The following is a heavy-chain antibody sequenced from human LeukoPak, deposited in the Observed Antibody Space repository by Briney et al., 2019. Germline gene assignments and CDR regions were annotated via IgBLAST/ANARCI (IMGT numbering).Heavy chain of an antibody. CDR3: ARDAWFGELSYLFDP. V-gene: IGHV1-2*02. D-gene: IGHD3-10*01. CDR2: INSNNGST. Sequence: ASVTVSCKASVYTFTGYYMLLVRQAPGQRLEWMGWINSNNGSTNYAQTFQGRVTMTMDSSISTVYMELSRLRSDDTAVYYCARDAWFGELSYLFDPWGQGTLVTVSS. CDR1: VYTFTGYY. J-gene: IGHJ5*02.